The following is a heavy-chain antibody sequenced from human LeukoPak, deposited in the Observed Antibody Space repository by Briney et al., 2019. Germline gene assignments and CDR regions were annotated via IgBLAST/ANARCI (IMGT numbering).Heavy chain of an antibody. CDR2: INHSGST. V-gene: IGHV4-34*01. CDR3: ASAGGDYGEDYFDY. CDR1: GGSFSGYY. Sequence: SETLSLTCAVYGGSFSGYYWSWIRQPPGKGLEWIGEINHSGSTNYNPSLKSRVTISVDTSKNQFSLKLSSVTAADTAVYYCASAGGDYGEDYFDYWGQGTLVTVSS. D-gene: IGHD4-17*01. J-gene: IGHJ4*02.